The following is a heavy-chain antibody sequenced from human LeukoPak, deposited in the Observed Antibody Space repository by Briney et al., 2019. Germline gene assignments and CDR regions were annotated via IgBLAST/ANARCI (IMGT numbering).Heavy chain of an antibody. V-gene: IGHV4-59*01. J-gene: IGHJ4*02. D-gene: IGHD3-22*01. CDR1: GVSISSYY. CDR2: IDYSGNT. Sequence: HSETLSLTCTVSGVSISSYYWTWIRQPPGKGLEWIGNIDYSGNTKYNPSLKSRVTISVDTSKNQFSLKLSSATAADTAVYYCARWYYDSSGYRYFDYWGQGTLVTVSS. CDR3: ARWYYDSSGYRYFDY.